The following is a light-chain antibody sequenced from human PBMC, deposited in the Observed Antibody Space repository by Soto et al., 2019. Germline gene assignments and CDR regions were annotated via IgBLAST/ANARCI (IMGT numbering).Light chain of an antibody. V-gene: IGKV1-12*01. J-gene: IGKJ4*01. CDR1: QDISSW. CDR2: AAS. CDR3: QPANSFPLT. Sequence: DIQMTQSPSSVSASVGDRVTITCRTSQDISSWLAWYQQEPGKAPKLLIYAASSLQSGVPSRFSGNGSGTDFTLTISSLQPEDFATYYCQPANSFPLTFGGGTKVEIK.